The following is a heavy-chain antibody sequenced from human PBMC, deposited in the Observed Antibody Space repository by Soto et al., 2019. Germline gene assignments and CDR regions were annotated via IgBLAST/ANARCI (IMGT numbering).Heavy chain of an antibody. J-gene: IGHJ4*02. V-gene: IGHV6-1*01. CDR1: GDSVSSNSAA. CDR3: ARESARQQLAYYCDY. Sequence: QVQLQQSGPGLVKPSQTLSLTCAISGDSVSSNSAAWNWIRQSPSRGLEWLGRTYYRSKWYNDYAVSVKRRFTXXPETSKHQFSLQLNSVTPEDTAVYYCARESARQQLAYYCDYWGQGTLVTVSS. D-gene: IGHD6-13*01. CDR2: TYYRSKWYN.